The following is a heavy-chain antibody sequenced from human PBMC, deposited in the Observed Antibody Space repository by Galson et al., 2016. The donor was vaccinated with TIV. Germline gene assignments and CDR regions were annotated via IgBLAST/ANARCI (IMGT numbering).Heavy chain of an antibody. J-gene: IGHJ4*02. CDR3: GRDPGWIRGDY. Sequence: ETLSLTCTVSGASITRYYWSWIRQPPGKGLEWIGYIYYTGSTNYNPSLKSRATISVDTSKNQFSLRLTSVTAADTAVYYCGRDPGWIRGDYWGQGILVTVSS. CDR2: IYYTGST. V-gene: IGHV4-59*12. D-gene: IGHD2-2*03. CDR1: GASITRYY.